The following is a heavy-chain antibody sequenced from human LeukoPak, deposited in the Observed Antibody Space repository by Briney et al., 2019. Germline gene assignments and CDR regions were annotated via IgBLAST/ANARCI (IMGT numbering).Heavy chain of an antibody. CDR3: ASSASSGWYDY. V-gene: IGHV3-53*01. D-gene: IGHD6-19*01. CDR2: VHSGGST. Sequence: PGGSLRLSCAASGFTVSSDYMTWVRQAPGKGLEWVSFVHSGGSTYYEDSVKGRFTISRDSSKNTLFLQMNSLRAEDTAVYYCASSASSGWYDYWGQGTLVTVSS. CDR1: GFTVSSDY. J-gene: IGHJ4*02.